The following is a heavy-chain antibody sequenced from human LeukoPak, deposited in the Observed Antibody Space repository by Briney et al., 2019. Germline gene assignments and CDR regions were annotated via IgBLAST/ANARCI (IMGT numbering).Heavy chain of an antibody. CDR3: ARDFIYAFDI. D-gene: IGHD3-3*02. V-gene: IGHV3-48*02. CDR2: ISSGSSTI. CDR1: GFTFSSYS. Sequence: GGSLRLSCAASGFTFSSYSMNWVRQAPGKGLERVSYISSGSSTINYANSVKGRFTISRDNAKNSLYLPMNSLRDEDTAVYFCARDFIYAFDIWGQGTMVTVSS. J-gene: IGHJ3*02.